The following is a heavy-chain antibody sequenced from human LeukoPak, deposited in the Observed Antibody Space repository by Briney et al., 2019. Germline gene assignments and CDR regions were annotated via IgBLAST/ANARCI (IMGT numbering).Heavy chain of an antibody. V-gene: IGHV3-73*01. CDR2: IDKKDNFHAT. CDR1: GFTFSGCA. J-gene: IGHJ5*02. CDR3: TRDSGTYNWLDP. D-gene: IGHD1-26*01. Sequence: HPGGSLKLSCAASGFTFSGCAIHWVRQSSGKELEWVGHIDKKDNFHATAYAASVQGRFSISRDDSKNTAFLHMNSLKTEDMALYYCTRDSGTYNWLDPWGQGTLVTVSS.